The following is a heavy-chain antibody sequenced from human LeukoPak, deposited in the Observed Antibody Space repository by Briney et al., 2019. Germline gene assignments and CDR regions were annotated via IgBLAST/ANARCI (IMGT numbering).Heavy chain of an antibody. J-gene: IGHJ4*02. CDR2: ISSSSSYI. V-gene: IGHV3-21*01. D-gene: IGHD3-10*01. CDR1: GFTFSSYS. Sequence: PGGSLRLSCAASGFTFSSYSMNWVRQAPGKGLEWVSSISSSSSYIYYADSVKGRFTISRDNAKNSLYLQMNSLRDEDTAVYYCVRGDGWFGELANFDFWGQGTLVTVSS. CDR3: VRGDGWFGELANFDF.